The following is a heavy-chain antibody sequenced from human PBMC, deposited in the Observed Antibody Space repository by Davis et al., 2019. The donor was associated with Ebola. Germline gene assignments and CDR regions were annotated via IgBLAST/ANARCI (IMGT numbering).Heavy chain of an antibody. CDR1: GFTFDTHA. CDR3: ARDPAPYQLLHFDY. J-gene: IGHJ4*02. CDR2: ISGSGGIT. Sequence: PGGSLRLSCAASGFTFDTHAMHWVRHAPGTGLQWVAVISGSGGITSYADSVRGRFTISRDNSKNTLYLQMNSLRAEDTAVYYCARDPAPYQLLHFDYWGQGTLVTASS. V-gene: IGHV3-23*01. D-gene: IGHD2-2*01.